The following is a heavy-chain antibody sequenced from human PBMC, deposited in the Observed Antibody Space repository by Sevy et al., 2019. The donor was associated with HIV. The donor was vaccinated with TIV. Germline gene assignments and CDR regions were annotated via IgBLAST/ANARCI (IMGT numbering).Heavy chain of an antibody. CDR2: ISGTADTI. J-gene: IGHJ4*02. D-gene: IGHD6-13*01. CDR3: AKPPGIATAGPWFYFDY. Sequence: GSLRLSCAASGFTFTNYAMSWVRQAPGKGLEWVSSISGTADTIYYADSVKGRFTISRDNSKNTLYLQMNNLRAEDTAVYYCAKPPGIATAGPWFYFDYWGQGTLVTVSS. CDR1: GFTFTNYA. V-gene: IGHV3-23*01.